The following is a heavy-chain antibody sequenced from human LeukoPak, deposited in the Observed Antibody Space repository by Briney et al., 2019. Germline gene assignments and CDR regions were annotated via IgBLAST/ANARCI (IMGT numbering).Heavy chain of an antibody. V-gene: IGHV4-34*01. D-gene: IGHD5-12*01. CDR3: ARLYVDIVATFQYDWFDP. J-gene: IGHJ5*02. CDR1: GASLHGHY. Sequence: SETLSLTFAVYGASLHGHYWSWIRQSPGKGLEWIGEGSDRGGTKFNPSLKGRVTISVDTSKNQFSLKLSSVTAADTAVYYCARLYVDIVATFQYDWFDPWGQGTLVTVSS. CDR2: GSDRGGT.